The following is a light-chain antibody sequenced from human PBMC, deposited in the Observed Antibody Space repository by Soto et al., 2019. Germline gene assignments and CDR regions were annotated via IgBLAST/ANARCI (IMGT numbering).Light chain of an antibody. CDR3: QQYGSSWT. CDR2: GAS. J-gene: IGKJ1*01. CDR1: QSVSSN. Sequence: EIVLTQSPGTLSLSPGERATLSCRASQSVSSNLAWYQQKPGQAPRLLIYGASTRATGIPARFSGSGSGTDFTLTISRLEPEDFAVYYCQQYGSSWTFGQGTKVDI. V-gene: IGKV3-20*01.